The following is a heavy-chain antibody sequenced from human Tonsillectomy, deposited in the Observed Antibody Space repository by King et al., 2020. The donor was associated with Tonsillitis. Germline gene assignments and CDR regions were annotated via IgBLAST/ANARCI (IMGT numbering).Heavy chain of an antibody. CDR1: GFTFDDYT. CDR3: AKDNWGSGAVDY. J-gene: IGHJ4*02. V-gene: IGHV3-43*01. Sequence: VQLVESGGVVVQPGGSLRLSCAASGFTFDDYTMHWVRQAPGKGLEWVSLISWDGGSTYYADSVKGRFTISSDNSKNSLYLQMNSLRTEDTALYYCAKDNWGSGAVDYWGQGTLVTVSS. CDR2: ISWDGGST. D-gene: IGHD6-19*01.